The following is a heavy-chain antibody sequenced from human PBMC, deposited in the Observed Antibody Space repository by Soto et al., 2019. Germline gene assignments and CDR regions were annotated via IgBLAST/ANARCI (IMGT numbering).Heavy chain of an antibody. V-gene: IGHV3-30-3*01. Sequence: QVQLEESGGGVVQPGRSLRLSCAASGFTFGHYAMHWVRQAPVKGLEWVSVISYEGSKIHYADSVRGRFTISSDDSENTLYLQMNSLRGDDTAVYYCARENYGEHYFDYWGQGTLVTVS. CDR3: ARENYGEHYFDY. CDR1: GFTFGHYA. J-gene: IGHJ4*02. CDR2: ISYEGSKI. D-gene: IGHD4-17*01.